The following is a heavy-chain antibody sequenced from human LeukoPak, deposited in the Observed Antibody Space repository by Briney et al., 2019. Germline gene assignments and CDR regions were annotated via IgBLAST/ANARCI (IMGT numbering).Heavy chain of an antibody. Sequence: PSETLSLTCTVSGYSISSGYYWGWIRQPPGKGLEWIGSIYHSGSTYYNPSLKSRVTISVDTSKNQFSLKLSSVTAADTAVYYCARAAHEGLLWFGELYGDAFDIWGQGTMVTVSS. V-gene: IGHV4-38-2*02. CDR2: IYHSGST. J-gene: IGHJ3*02. CDR1: GYSISSGYY. CDR3: ARAAHEGLLWFGELYGDAFDI. D-gene: IGHD3-10*01.